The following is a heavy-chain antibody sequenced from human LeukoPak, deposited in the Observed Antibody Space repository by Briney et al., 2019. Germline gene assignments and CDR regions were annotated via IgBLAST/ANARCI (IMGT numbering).Heavy chain of an antibody. V-gene: IGHV1-69*13. CDR1: GGTFSSYA. Sequence: SSVTVSCKASGGTFSSYAISWVRQAPGPGLEWMGGIIPIFGTANYAQKFQGRVTITSDESTSTAYMELSSLRSEDTAVYYCASGYDSGTNWYFDLWGRGTLVTVSS. CDR3: ASGYDSGTNWYFDL. D-gene: IGHD3-3*01. J-gene: IGHJ2*01. CDR2: IIPIFGTA.